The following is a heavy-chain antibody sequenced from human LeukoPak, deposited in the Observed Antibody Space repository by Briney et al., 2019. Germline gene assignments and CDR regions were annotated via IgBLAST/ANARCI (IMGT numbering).Heavy chain of an antibody. D-gene: IGHD3-22*01. CDR2: VFGGGGT. Sequence: GGSLRLSCAASGLSVSSTFMSWVRQTPGKGLEWVSSVFGGGGTRYADSVMGRFTISRDNSKSTLYLQMNSPRDEDTAVYYCARTYTNNAGYYPYWGQGTLVTVSS. J-gene: IGHJ4*02. V-gene: IGHV3-53*01. CDR1: GLSVSSTF. CDR3: ARTYTNNAGYYPY.